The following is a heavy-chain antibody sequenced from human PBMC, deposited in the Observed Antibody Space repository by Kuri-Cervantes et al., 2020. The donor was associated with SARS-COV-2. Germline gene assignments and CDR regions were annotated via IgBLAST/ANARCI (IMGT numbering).Heavy chain of an antibody. CDR2: ISSSCSTI. CDR3: ARGGGQRVLPVDY. J-gene: IGHJ4*02. CDR1: GFTFSDYY. Sequence: GGSLRLSCAASGFTFSDYYMSWIRQAPGKGLEWVSYISSSCSTIYYADSVKGRFTITRDNATNSLYLQMNSLRADDTAVYYCARGGGQRVLPVDYWGQGTLVTVSS. D-gene: IGHD6-6*01. V-gene: IGHV3-11*04.